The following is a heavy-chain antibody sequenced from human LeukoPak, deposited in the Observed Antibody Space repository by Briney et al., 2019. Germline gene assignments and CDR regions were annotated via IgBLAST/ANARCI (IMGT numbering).Heavy chain of an antibody. CDR2: INWNGGST. CDR1: GFILDDYV. V-gene: IGHV3-20*04. CDR3: ARAGDYGEGRARDDSFDI. D-gene: IGHD4-17*01. J-gene: IGHJ3*02. Sequence: GGALLLCCSASGFILDDYVMSWARQAPAKGLEWVYGINWNGGSTGYADAVKGRLTITSNKAKNSLYLQINSLRAEDTAVYYWARAGDYGEGRARDDSFDIWGQGTMVTVSS.